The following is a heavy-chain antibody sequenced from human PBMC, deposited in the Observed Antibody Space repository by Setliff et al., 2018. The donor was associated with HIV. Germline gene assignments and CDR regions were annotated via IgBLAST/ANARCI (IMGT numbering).Heavy chain of an antibody. D-gene: IGHD3-3*02. V-gene: IGHV3-7*01. CDR1: GFTFTSYW. J-gene: IGHJ6*02. CDR2: INQDGSEK. Sequence: GESLKISCAASGFTFTSYWMIWVRQPPGKGLEWVANINQDGSEKNYVDSAKGRFTISRDNAKNSLYLQMDSLRVEDTTVYYCTRKLAPGHGMDVWGQGTTVTVSS. CDR3: TRKLAPGHGMDV.